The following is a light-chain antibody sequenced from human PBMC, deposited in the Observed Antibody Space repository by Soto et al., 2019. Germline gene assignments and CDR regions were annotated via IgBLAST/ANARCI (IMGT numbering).Light chain of an antibody. CDR2: GAS. CDR1: QSVTSNY. CDR3: QQYASSPWT. V-gene: IGKV3-20*01. Sequence: EIVLTQSPGTLSLSPGERANLSCRASQSVTSNYLAWYQQKPGQAPSLLIYGASARAAGIPDRFSGSGTGTDFALTISGLEPEDFAVYFCQQYASSPWTVGQGTKVDIK. J-gene: IGKJ1*01.